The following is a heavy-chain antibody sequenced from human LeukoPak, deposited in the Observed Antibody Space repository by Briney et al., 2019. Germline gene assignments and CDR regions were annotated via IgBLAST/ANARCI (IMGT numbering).Heavy chain of an antibody. CDR3: ANDLKATMVRGVMDWFDP. V-gene: IGHV3-23*01. J-gene: IGHJ5*01. CDR1: GFTFSSYG. CDR2: ISGSGGST. D-gene: IGHD3-10*01. Sequence: PGGSLRLSCAASGFTFSSYGMSWVRQAPGKGLEWVSAISGSGGSTYYADSVKGQFTISRDNSKNTLYLQMNSLRAEDTAVYYCANDLKATMVRGVMDWFDPWGQGTLVTVSS.